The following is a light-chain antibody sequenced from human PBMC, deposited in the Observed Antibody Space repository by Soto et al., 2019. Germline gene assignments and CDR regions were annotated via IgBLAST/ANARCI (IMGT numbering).Light chain of an antibody. CDR2: AAS. Sequence: DIQLTQSPSFLSASVGDRVIITCRASQGISSYLAWYQQKPGKAPKLLIYAASTLQSGVPSGFSGSGSGTAFTLTVSSLQPEDFATYSCQQFNSFPLTFGGGTKVEIK. V-gene: IGKV1-9*01. CDR3: QQFNSFPLT. J-gene: IGKJ4*01. CDR1: QGISSY.